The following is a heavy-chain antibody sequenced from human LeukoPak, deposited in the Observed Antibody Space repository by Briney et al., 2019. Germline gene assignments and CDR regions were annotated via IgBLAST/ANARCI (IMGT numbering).Heavy chain of an antibody. CDR3: ARGIDSASAPLGSFEI. CDR2: ISAYNGNT. V-gene: IGHV1-18*04. Sequence: ASVKVSCKASGYTFTSYGITWVRQAPGQGLEWVGWISAYNGNTNYEQKLQGRVTMSRDTSTSTVYMELRSLRSDDTGVCYCARGIDSASAPLGSFEIWSQGRMVTVSS. D-gene: IGHD1-26*01. CDR1: GYTFTSYG. J-gene: IGHJ3*02.